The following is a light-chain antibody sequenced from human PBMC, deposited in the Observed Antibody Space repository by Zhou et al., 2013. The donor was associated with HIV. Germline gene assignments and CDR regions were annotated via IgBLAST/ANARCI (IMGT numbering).Light chain of an antibody. Sequence: DIQMTQSPSSVSASVGDRVTITCRASQGISSWLAWYQQKPGKAPKLLIYGASTLQSGVPSRFSGSGYGAEFTLNINGLQPEDVATYYCQKYNSAPWPFGLGTKVE. CDR3: QKYNSAPWP. V-gene: IGKV1-12*02. CDR2: GAS. CDR1: QGISSW. J-gene: IGKJ1*01.